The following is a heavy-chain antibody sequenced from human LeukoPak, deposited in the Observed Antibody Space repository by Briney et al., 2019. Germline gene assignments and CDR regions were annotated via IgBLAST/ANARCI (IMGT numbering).Heavy chain of an antibody. V-gene: IGHV3-23*01. J-gene: IGHJ4*02. D-gene: IGHD6-13*01. CDR3: ARLGSSAAGTNYFDY. Sequence: GGSLRLSCAASGFTFSGYPIHWVRQAPGKGLEWVSTISGSGHYTYYTDSVKGRFTISRDNSKNTPYLQMSSLRAEDTAVYYCARLGSSAAGTNYFDYWGQGTLVTVSS. CDR2: ISGSGHYT. CDR1: GFTFSGYP.